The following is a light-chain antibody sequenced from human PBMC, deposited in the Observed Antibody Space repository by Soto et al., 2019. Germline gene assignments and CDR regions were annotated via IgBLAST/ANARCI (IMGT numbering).Light chain of an antibody. CDR1: SSVVGGYNY. CDR3: CSYAGSYSYV. CDR2: DVS. Sequence: QSVLTQPRSVSGSPVQSVTISCTGTSSVVGGYNYVSWYQQHPGKAPKLMICDVSKRPSGVPDRFSGSKSGNTASLTISGLQAEDEADYYCCSYAGSYSYVFGTGTKVTVL. J-gene: IGLJ1*01. V-gene: IGLV2-11*01.